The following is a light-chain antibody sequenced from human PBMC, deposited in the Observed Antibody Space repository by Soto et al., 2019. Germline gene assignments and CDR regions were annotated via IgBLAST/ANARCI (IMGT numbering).Light chain of an antibody. V-gene: IGKV3-15*01. CDR1: QSVGSD. Sequence: ETVMTQSPATLSVSVGEGATLSCRASQSVGSDLAWYQQRPGQAPRLLIYGASTRATGIPARFSGSGSGIEFTLTISSLRSEDFAVYYCQQYKKWPLTFGPGTKVDIK. CDR2: GAS. CDR3: QQYKKWPLT. J-gene: IGKJ3*01.